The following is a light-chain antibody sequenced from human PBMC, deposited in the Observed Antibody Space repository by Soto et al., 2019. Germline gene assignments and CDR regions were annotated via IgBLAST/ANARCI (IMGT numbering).Light chain of an antibody. Sequence: QSVLTQPPSASGTPGQRVTLSCSGSSSNIGSNFVYWYQQLPGTAPKLLIFRNNRRPSGVPDRFSGSKSGTSASLAISGLRSEDEADYYCAAWDDSLSVVFGGGTKLTVL. CDR1: SSNIGSNF. V-gene: IGLV1-47*01. J-gene: IGLJ2*01. CDR3: AAWDDSLSVV. CDR2: RNN.